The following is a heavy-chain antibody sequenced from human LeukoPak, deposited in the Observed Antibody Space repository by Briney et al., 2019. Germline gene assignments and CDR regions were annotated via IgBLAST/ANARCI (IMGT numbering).Heavy chain of an antibody. J-gene: IGHJ5*02. V-gene: IGHV4-59*08. CDR1: GGSISSYY. CDR3: ASGGLSWFDP. CDR2: IYYSGST. Sequence: PSETLSLTCTVSGGSISSYYWSWIRQPPGKGLEWIGYIYYSGSTNYNPSLKSRVTISVDTSKNQFSLKLSSVTAADTAVYYCASGGLSWFDPWGQGTLVTVSS.